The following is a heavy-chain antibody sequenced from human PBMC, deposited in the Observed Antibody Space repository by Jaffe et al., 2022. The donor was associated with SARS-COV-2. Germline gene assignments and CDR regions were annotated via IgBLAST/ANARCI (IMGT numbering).Heavy chain of an antibody. V-gene: IGHV3-74*01. D-gene: IGHD2-8*02. J-gene: IGHJ4*02. CDR3: ARDLGLSETGGSEFDC. Sequence: EVQLVESGGGLVQPGGSLRLSCAASGFTFSSHWMNWVRQAPGRGLVWVSRINKGGTFTSYADSVKGRFTISRDNAKNTLYLQMDSLRAEDTAVYYCARDLGLSETGGSEFDCWGQGTLLIVSS. CDR2: INKGGTFT. CDR1: GFTFSSHW.